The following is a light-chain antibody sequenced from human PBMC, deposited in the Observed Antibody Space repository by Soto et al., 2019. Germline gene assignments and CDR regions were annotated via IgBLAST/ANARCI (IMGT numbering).Light chain of an antibody. Sequence: LTQPASVSGSPGQSIAISCTGTRSDVGAYNYVSWYQQHPGKAPRLMISEVTNRPSGVSDRFSGSKSGNTASLTISGLQAEDEADYYCSSFTSRFTFVFGTGTKVTVL. J-gene: IGLJ1*01. CDR1: RSDVGAYNY. CDR2: EVT. CDR3: SSFTSRFTFV. V-gene: IGLV2-14*01.